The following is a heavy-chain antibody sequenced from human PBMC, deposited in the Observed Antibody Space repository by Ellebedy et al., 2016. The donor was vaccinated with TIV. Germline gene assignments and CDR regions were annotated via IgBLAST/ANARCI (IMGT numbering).Heavy chain of an antibody. J-gene: IGHJ4*02. V-gene: IGHV4-59*02. CDR3: ARAGEVYSNDRDFDY. CDR2: IYYTAST. CDR1: GDSVSSYY. Sequence: SETLSLXCTVSGDSVSSYYWSWIRQPPGQGLEWVGYIYYTASTTYNPSLKSRVTISADTSKNQISLKLSSVTAADTAVYYCARAGEVYSNDRDFDYWGQGTLVTVSS. D-gene: IGHD4-11*01.